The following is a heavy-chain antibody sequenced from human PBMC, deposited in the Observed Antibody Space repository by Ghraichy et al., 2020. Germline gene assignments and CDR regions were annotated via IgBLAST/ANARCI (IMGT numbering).Heavy chain of an antibody. CDR3: AKFIYYTSESYHNLHNEY. V-gene: IGHV3-23*01. Sequence: GGSLRLSCAASGLTFSSYAMSWVRQAPGKGLEWVSAISASSSTTYYADSVKGRFTISRDNSKNTLYLQMNSLRAEDTAIYYCAKFIYYTSESYHNLHNEYWGQGTLVTVSS. CDR1: GLTFSSYA. D-gene: IGHD3-10*01. J-gene: IGHJ4*02. CDR2: ISASSSTT.